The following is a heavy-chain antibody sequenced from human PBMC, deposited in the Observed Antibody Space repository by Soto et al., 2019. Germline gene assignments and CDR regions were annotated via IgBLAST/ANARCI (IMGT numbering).Heavy chain of an antibody. J-gene: IGHJ4*02. CDR2: INPASGGA. V-gene: IGHV1-2*02. D-gene: IGHD6-6*01. CDR1: GYTFTGYY. Sequence: ASVKVSCKASGYTFTGYYMHWVRQAPGQGLEWMGWINPASGGATYAQKFQGRVSLTRDTSNSIAYMELSSLRSDDTAVYFCARDLGGSSSYLGYWGQGTPVTVSS. CDR3: ARDLGGSSSYLGY.